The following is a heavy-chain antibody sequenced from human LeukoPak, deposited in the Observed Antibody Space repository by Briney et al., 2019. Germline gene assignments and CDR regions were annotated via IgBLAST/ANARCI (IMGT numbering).Heavy chain of an antibody. CDR3: ARGGDYAGVAALLDL. CDR2: ISSSSSTI. D-gene: IGHD4-23*01. J-gene: IGHJ4*02. V-gene: IGHV3-48*04. Sequence: PGGSLRLSCAASGFTFSSYSMNWVRQAPGKGLEWVSYISSSSSTIYYADSVRGRFTVSADNAKNSLYLQMNSLRPEDTALYYCARGGDYAGVAALLDLWGQGTPVTVSS. CDR1: GFTFSSYS.